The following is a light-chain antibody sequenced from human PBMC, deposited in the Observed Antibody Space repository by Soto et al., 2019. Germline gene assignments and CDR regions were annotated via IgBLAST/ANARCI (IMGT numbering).Light chain of an antibody. CDR3: MQGTHWPIT. CDR2: KVS. J-gene: IGKJ5*01. V-gene: IGKV2-30*02. Sequence: VVMTQTTLSLPVTLGQPASISCRSNQSLVHSDGIAYFSWFQQRPGRSPRRLIYKVSNRDSGVPARFSGSGSGTDFALKISRVEAEDVGVYYCMQGTHWPITFGQGRLLEIK. CDR1: QSLVHSDGIAY.